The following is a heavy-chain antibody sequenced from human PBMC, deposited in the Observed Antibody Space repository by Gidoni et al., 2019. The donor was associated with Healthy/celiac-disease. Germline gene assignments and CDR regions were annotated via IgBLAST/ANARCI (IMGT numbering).Heavy chain of an antibody. CDR1: GFTFSSYG. J-gene: IGHJ3*02. D-gene: IGHD6-6*01. CDR2: ISYDGSNK. Sequence: HVQLVESGGGVVQPGRSLRLSCAASGFTFSSYGMHWVRQAPGKGLEWVAVISYDGSNKYYADSGKGRFTISRDNSKNTLYLKMNSLRAEDTDVYYWARGSDACDIWGQGTMVTVSS. V-gene: IGHV3-30*03. CDR3: ARGSDACDI.